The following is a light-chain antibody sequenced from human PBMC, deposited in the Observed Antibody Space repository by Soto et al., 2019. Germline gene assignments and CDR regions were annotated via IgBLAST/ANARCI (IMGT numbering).Light chain of an antibody. Sequence: MNHSPSSLSATVGDRVTITCRTSQSISGYLNWYRHKPGKAPTLLIYAASTLQSGVPSRFSGSGSGTDFTLTISNLQPEDFATYYCQQSYSTLPITFGQVTLLEIK. CDR1: QSISGY. CDR2: AAS. CDR3: QQSYSTLPIT. J-gene: IGKJ5*01. V-gene: IGKV1-39*01.